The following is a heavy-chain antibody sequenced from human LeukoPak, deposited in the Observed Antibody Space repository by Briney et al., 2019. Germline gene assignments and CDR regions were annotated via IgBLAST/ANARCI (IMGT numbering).Heavy chain of an antibody. CDR2: INTNSGGT. CDR1: GYTFTDYY. CDR3: SRMDDILTSYYKFDY. Sequence: ASVKVSCKASGYTFTDYYMHWVRQAPGQGLEWMGWINTNSGGTNYAQRFQGRVTMTRDTSLSTAYMELSRLISDDTAVYFCSRMDDILTSYYKFDYWGQGTLVTVSS. V-gene: IGHV1-2*02. D-gene: IGHD3-9*01. J-gene: IGHJ4*02.